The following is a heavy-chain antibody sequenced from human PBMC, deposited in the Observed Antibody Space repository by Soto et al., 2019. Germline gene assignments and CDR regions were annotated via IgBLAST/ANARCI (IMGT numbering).Heavy chain of an antibody. CDR1: GYTFTDYH. CDR3: AVEYSSSVAALDV. V-gene: IGHV1-2*04. Sequence: ASVKVSCKASGYTFTDYHIHWVRQAPGQGLEWMGWLDPNSGGTNCAQKFQGWVTMTRDTSINTAYMELTRLSSDDTAVYYCAVEYSSSVAALDVWGQGTTVTVS. D-gene: IGHD6-6*01. CDR2: LDPNSGGT. J-gene: IGHJ6*02.